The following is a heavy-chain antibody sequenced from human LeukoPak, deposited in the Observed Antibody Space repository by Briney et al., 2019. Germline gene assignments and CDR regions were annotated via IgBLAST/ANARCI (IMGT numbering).Heavy chain of an antibody. CDR2: INHSGST. V-gene: IGHV4-34*01. D-gene: IGHD2-2*01. J-gene: IGHJ5*02. CDR3: ARGRRPAAYRRWFDP. CDR1: GGSFSGYY. Sequence: SETLSLTCAVYGGSFSGYYWGWIRQPQGKGLEWIGEINHSGSTNYNPSLKSRVTISVDTSKNQFSLKLSSVTAADTAVYYCARGRRPAAYRRWFDPWGQGTLVTVSS.